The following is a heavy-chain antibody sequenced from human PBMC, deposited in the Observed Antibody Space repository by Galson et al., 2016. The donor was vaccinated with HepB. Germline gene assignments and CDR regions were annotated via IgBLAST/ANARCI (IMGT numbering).Heavy chain of an antibody. Sequence: SLRLSCAASGLTFSTYGMHWVRQAPGKGLEWVAFIWYDGSDKYYADSVKGRFTISRDNAKNSLYLQMNSLRAEDTAVYYCARGRINWDNWFDPWGQGALVTVSS. J-gene: IGHJ5*02. CDR3: ARGRINWDNWFDP. CDR1: GLTFSTYG. D-gene: IGHD7-27*01. CDR2: IWYDGSDK. V-gene: IGHV3-33*01.